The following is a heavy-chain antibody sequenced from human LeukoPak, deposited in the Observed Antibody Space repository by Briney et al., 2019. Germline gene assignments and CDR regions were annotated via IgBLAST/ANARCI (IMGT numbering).Heavy chain of an antibody. CDR2: INHSGST. CDR3: ARGLKPYCTNGVCYTGDF. CDR1: GGSFSAYY. J-gene: IGHJ4*02. D-gene: IGHD2-8*01. Sequence: SETLSLTCAVYGGSFSAYYWSWIRQPPGKGLEWIGEINHSGSTNYNPSLKSRVNISVDTSKNQFSLKLSSVTAADTAVYYCARGLKPYCTNGVCYTGDFWGQGTLVTVSP. V-gene: IGHV4-34*01.